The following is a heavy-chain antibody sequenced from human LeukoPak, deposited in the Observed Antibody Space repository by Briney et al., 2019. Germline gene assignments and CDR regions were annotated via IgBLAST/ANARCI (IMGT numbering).Heavy chain of an antibody. V-gene: IGHV1-69*13. Sequence: ASVKVSCKASGYTFTSYYIHWVRQAPGQGLEWMGGIIPIFGTANYAQKFQGRVTITADESTSTAYMELSSLRSEDTAVYYCANTYYYDSSGYEGGVWFDPWGQGTLVTVSS. CDR1: GYTFTSYY. D-gene: IGHD3-22*01. CDR3: ANTYYYDSSGYEGGVWFDP. CDR2: IIPIFGTA. J-gene: IGHJ5*02.